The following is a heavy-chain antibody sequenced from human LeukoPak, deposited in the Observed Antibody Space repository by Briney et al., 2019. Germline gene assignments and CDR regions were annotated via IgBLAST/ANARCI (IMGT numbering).Heavy chain of an antibody. CDR2: IWYDGSNK. CDR3: ARGSYYALPIDY. J-gene: IGHJ4*02. D-gene: IGHD3-10*01. Sequence: GGSLRLSCAASGFTFSSYGMHWVRQAPGKGLEWVAVIWYDGSNKYYADSVKGRFTISRDNSKNMLYLQMNSLRAEDTAVYYCARGSYYALPIDYWGQGTLVTVSS. CDR1: GFTFSSYG. V-gene: IGHV3-33*01.